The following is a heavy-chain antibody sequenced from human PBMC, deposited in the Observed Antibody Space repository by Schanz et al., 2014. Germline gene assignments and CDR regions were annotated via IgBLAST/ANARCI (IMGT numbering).Heavy chain of an antibody. CDR3: ARVKYCTITRCYRTETEGIYYMDV. J-gene: IGHJ6*03. V-gene: IGHV4-59*01. CDR2: IYSSGNT. Sequence: QVQLQESGPGLVKPSETLSLTCTVSGGSINNYHWSWIRQPPGMGLEWLGYIYSSGNTNYNPSLKRRVTISLDTSKNQFSLTLTSVAASDTAVYYCARVKYCTITRCYRTETEGIYYMDVWGKGTTXTVSS. D-gene: IGHD2-2*01. CDR1: GGSINNYH.